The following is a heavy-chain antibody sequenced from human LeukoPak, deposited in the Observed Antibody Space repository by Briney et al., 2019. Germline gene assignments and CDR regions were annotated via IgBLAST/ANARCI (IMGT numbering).Heavy chain of an antibody. CDR3: ARGAWELVWFDP. CDR1: GGSFSGYY. D-gene: IGHD1-26*01. J-gene: IGHJ5*02. Sequence: SETLSLTCAVYGGSFSGYYWSWIRQPPGKGLEWIGEINHSGSTNYNPSLKSRVTISVDTSKNQFSLKLSSVTAADTAVYYCARGAWELVWFDPWGQGTLVTVSS. CDR2: INHSGST. V-gene: IGHV4-34*01.